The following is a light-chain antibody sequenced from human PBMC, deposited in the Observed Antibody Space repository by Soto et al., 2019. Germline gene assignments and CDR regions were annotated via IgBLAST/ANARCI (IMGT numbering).Light chain of an antibody. V-gene: IGKV1-5*03. CDR2: KAS. CDR1: QSISTY. Sequence: DIQMTQSPSTLPASVGDRVTITCRASQSISTYLAWYQQKPGKAPKLLIYKASSLESGVPSRFSGSGSGTEFNLTISSLQPDDFATYYCQQYNSYRWTLGLGTKVE. CDR3: QQYNSYRWT. J-gene: IGKJ1*01.